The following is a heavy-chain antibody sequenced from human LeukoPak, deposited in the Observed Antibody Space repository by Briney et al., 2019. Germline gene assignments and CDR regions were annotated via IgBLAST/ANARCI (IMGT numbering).Heavy chain of an antibody. D-gene: IGHD3-10*01. J-gene: IGHJ5*02. CDR2: IYYSGST. Sequence: SETLSLTCTVSGGSISSYYWSWIRQPPGKGLEWIGYIYYSGSTNYNPSLKSRVTISVDTSKNQFSLKLSSVTAADTAVYYCARTVLVGALQGWFDPWGQGTLVTVSS. V-gene: IGHV4-59*08. CDR1: GGSISSYY. CDR3: ARTVLVGALQGWFDP.